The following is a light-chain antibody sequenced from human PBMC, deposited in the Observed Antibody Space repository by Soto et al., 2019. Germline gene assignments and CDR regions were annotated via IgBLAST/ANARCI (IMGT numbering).Light chain of an antibody. CDR1: QSVLYSSNNKNY. Sequence: DTVMTQSPDFLAVSLGERATINCKSSQSVLYSSNNKNYLAWYQQKPRQPPKLLIYWASTRESGVPDRFSGSGSGTDFTLTISSLQAEDVAVYYCQQYLNTPYTFGQGTKLEIK. V-gene: IGKV4-1*01. J-gene: IGKJ2*01. CDR2: WAS. CDR3: QQYLNTPYT.